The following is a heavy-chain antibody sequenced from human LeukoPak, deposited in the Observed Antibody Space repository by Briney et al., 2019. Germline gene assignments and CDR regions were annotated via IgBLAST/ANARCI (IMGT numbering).Heavy chain of an antibody. D-gene: IGHD4-23*01. Sequence: SQTLSLTCTVSGGSISSSSYYWGWIRQPPGKGLEWIGSIYYSGNTYYNPSLKSRVTISIDTSKNQFSLKLSSVTAADTAVYYCANSANYGGNSGYFDYWGQGTLVTVSS. V-gene: IGHV4-39*01. J-gene: IGHJ4*02. CDR2: IYYSGNT. CDR3: ANSANYGGNSGYFDY. CDR1: GGSISSSSYY.